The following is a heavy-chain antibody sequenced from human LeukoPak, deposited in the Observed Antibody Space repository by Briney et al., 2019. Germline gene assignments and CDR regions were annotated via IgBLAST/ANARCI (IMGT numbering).Heavy chain of an antibody. CDR1: GFIFDDYG. Sequence: AGGSLRLSCAASGFIFDDYGMSWVRQAPGKGLEWVPGINWNGGSTGYADSVKGRFTISRDNAKNSLYLQMNSLRAEDTALYYCARAHYSGSFGYWGQGTLVSVSS. V-gene: IGHV3-20*04. J-gene: IGHJ4*02. CDR2: INWNGGST. D-gene: IGHD1-26*01. CDR3: ARAHYSGSFGY.